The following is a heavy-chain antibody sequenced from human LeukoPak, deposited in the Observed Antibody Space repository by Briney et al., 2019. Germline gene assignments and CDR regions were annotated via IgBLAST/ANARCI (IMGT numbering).Heavy chain of an antibody. Sequence: GGSLRLSCEASGFTFSRSWMSWVRQAPGKGLEWVANIKHDGSDKYYADSVKGRFTTSRDNAKNSLYLQMNSLRAEDTAVYYCARLHPLRYPDGMDVWGKGTTVTVSS. V-gene: IGHV3-7*03. J-gene: IGHJ6*04. CDR2: IKHDGSDK. CDR1: GFTFSRSW. CDR3: ARLHPLRYPDGMDV. D-gene: IGHD3-9*01.